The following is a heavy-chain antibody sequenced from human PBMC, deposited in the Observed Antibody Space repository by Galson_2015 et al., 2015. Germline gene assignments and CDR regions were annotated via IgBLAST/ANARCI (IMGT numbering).Heavy chain of an antibody. J-gene: IGHJ6*03. CDR1: GFTFSSYG. CDR2: ISYDGSNK. CDR3: AKTEGGSGGSCYPPGYYYYMDV. D-gene: IGHD2-15*01. V-gene: IGHV3-30*18. Sequence: SLRLSCAASGFTFSSYGMNWVRQAPGMGLEWVAVISYDGSNKYYADSVKGRFTISRDNSKNTLYLQMNSLRAEDTAVYYCAKTEGGSGGSCYPPGYYYYMDVWGKGTPVTVSS.